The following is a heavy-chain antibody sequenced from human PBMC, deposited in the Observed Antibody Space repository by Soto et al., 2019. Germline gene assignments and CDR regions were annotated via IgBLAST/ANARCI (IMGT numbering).Heavy chain of an antibody. Sequence: PGGSLRLSCAAAGCTVISNYMSWVRQAPGKGLEWVSVIYSGGSTYYADSVKGRFTISRDNSKNTLYLQMNSLRAEDTAVYYCAKWIVVVTAPDYYYGMDVWGQGTTVTVSS. V-gene: IGHV3-53*01. CDR2: IYSGGST. J-gene: IGHJ6*02. D-gene: IGHD2-21*02. CDR1: GCTVISNY. CDR3: AKWIVVVTAPDYYYGMDV.